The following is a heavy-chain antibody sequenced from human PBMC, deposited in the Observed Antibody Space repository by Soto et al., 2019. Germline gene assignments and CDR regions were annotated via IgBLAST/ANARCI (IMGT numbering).Heavy chain of an antibody. D-gene: IGHD1-26*01. J-gene: IGHJ4*02. CDR2: INPANGDT. Sequence: ASVKVSCKASGYTFISYPIHWVRQAPGQSLECMGWINPANGDTRYSQKFQGRVTITRDTSATTAYMDLNCLIPDDTAIYYCAKSGSLDSWGQGTPVTVSS. CDR1: GYTFISYP. CDR3: AKSGSLDS. V-gene: IGHV1-3*01.